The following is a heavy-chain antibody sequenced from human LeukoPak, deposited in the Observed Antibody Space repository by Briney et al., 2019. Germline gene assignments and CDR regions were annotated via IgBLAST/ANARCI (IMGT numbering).Heavy chain of an antibody. CDR3: ARGYCSGGSCYYFDL. Sequence: SETLSLTCTVSGGSISSYYWNWIWQPPGKGLEWIGFIYYTGSTNYNPSLKSRVTISLDTSKNQFSLRLTSVTAADTALYYCARGYCSGGSCYYFDLWGRGTLVTVSS. CDR1: GGSISSYY. D-gene: IGHD2-15*01. J-gene: IGHJ2*01. V-gene: IGHV4-59*01. CDR2: IYYTGST.